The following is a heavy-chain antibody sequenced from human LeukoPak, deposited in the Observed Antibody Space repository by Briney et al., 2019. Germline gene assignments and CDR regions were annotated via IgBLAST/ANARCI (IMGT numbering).Heavy chain of an antibody. Sequence: SETLSLTCAVYGGSFSGYYWSWIRQPPGKGLEWIGEINHSGSTNYNPSLKSRVTISVDTSKNQFSLKLSSVTAVNTAVYYCARGRVSSLWGRGTLVTVSS. J-gene: IGHJ2*01. V-gene: IGHV4-34*01. CDR2: INHSGST. CDR1: GGSFSGYY. D-gene: IGHD5/OR15-5a*01. CDR3: ARGRVSSL.